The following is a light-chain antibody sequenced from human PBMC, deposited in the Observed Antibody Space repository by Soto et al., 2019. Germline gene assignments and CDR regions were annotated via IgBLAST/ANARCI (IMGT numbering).Light chain of an antibody. Sequence: IPITQSPSALSASVGDRVTITCRASQSISSYLNWYQQKPGKAPKLLIYAASSLQSGVPSRFSGSGSGTDFTLTISSLQPEDFATYYCQQSYSTPQTSGQGTKVDI. J-gene: IGKJ1*01. CDR3: QQSYSTPQT. V-gene: IGKV1-39*01. CDR1: QSISSY. CDR2: AAS.